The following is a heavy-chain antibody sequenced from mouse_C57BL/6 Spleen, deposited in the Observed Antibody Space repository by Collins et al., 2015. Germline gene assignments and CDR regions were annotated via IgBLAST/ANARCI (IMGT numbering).Heavy chain of an antibody. D-gene: IGHD1-1*02. CDR1: GYTFTSYW. CDR3: ASYYDGPFVY. J-gene: IGHJ3*01. Sequence: QVQLQQPGAELVKPGASVKLSCKASGYTFTSYWMHWVKQRPGQGLEWIGEINPSNGRTNYNEKFKSKATLTVDKSSSTAYMQLSSLTSEDSAVYYCASYYDGPFVYWGQGTLVTVSA. CDR2: INPSNGRT. V-gene: IGHV1S81*02.